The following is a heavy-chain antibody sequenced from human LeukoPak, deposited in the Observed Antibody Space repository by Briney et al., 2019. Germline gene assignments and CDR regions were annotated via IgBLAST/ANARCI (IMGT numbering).Heavy chain of an antibody. V-gene: IGHV1-2*02. CDR1: GYTFTGYY. D-gene: IGHD6-19*01. J-gene: IGHJ6*02. CDR3: ARGVAVSGTENGAFNV. CDR2: INPNSGGT. Sequence: ASVKVSCKASGYTFTGYYMHWVRQAPGQGLEWMGWINPNSGGTNYAQKFQGRVTMTRDTSISTAYMELSRLRSDDTAVYFCARGVAVSGTENGAFNVWGPGTTVTVSS.